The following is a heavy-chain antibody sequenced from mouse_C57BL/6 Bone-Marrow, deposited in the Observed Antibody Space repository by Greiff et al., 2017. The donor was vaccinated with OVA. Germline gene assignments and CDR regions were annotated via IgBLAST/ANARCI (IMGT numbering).Heavy chain of an antibody. J-gene: IGHJ2*01. CDR1: GYTFTDYY. V-gene: IGHV1-26*01. CDR3: ARYVGYYSYYFDY. D-gene: IGHD1-1*01. CDR2: INPNNGGT. Sequence: EVQLQQSGPELVKPGASVKISCKASGYTFTDYYMNWVKQSHGKSLEWIGDINPNNGGTSYNQKFKGKATLTVDKSSSTAYMELRSLTSEDSAVYYCARYVGYYSYYFDYWGQGTTLTVSS.